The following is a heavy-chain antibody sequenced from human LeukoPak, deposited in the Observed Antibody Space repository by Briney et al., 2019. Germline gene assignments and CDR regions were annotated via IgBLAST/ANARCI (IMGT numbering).Heavy chain of an antibody. D-gene: IGHD1-26*01. Sequence: GGSLRLSCAASGFTFSSYWMHWVRQAPGKGLVWVSRINSDGSSTSYADSVKGRFTISRDNAKNTLYLQMNSLRAEDTAVYYCARVPEYSGNDYWGQGTLVTVSS. CDR1: GFTFSSYW. CDR2: INSDGSST. V-gene: IGHV3-74*01. J-gene: IGHJ4*02. CDR3: ARVPEYSGNDY.